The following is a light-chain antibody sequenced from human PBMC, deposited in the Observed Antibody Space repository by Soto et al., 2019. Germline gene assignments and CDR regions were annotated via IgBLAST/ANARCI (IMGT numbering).Light chain of an antibody. Sequence: QSALTQPPSASGSPGQSVTISCTGTSSDVGGHNYVSWYQQHPGKAPKLMIYEVSKRPSGVPDRFSGSRSGNTASLTVSGLQAEDEADYYCSSYAVSNNLLFGGGTQLTVL. CDR1: SSDVGGHNY. CDR2: EVS. V-gene: IGLV2-8*01. CDR3: SSYAVSNNLL. J-gene: IGLJ2*01.